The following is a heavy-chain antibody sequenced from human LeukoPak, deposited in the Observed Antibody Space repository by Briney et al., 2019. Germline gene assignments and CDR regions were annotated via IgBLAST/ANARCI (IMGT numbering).Heavy chain of an antibody. Sequence: GGSLRLSCAASGFTFNMYWMTWVRQAPGKGLEWVANIRQDGREKYYLDSVKGRFTISRDNAKNSLYLQMSSLRAEDTAVYYCAREIVVVLPATNAFDTWGQGTMVTVSS. CDR2: IRQDGREK. CDR3: AREIVVVLPATNAFDT. D-gene: IGHD2-2*01. V-gene: IGHV3-7*04. J-gene: IGHJ3*02. CDR1: GFTFNMYW.